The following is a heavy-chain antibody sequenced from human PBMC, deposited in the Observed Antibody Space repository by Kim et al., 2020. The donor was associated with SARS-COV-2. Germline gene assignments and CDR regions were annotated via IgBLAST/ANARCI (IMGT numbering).Heavy chain of an antibody. J-gene: IGHJ5*02. CDR3: ARQGLSSGYYTP. V-gene: IGHV4-59*08. D-gene: IGHD3-3*01. Sequence: SETLSLTCTVSGGSISSYYWSWIRQPPGKGLEWMGDIYYSGSTNYNPSLKSRVTISVDTSKNQFSLKLSSGTAADTAVDYCARQGLSSGYYTPCGQGTL. CDR2: IYYSGST. CDR1: GGSISSYY.